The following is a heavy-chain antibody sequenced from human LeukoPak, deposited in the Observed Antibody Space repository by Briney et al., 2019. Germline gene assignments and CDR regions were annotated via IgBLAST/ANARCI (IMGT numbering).Heavy chain of an antibody. CDR1: GFTLSSYV. CDR3: AKSRVFLLTGYSHIIDY. D-gene: IGHD3-9*01. CDR2: IKQDGNEK. Sequence: QAGGALRLSCAASGFTLSSYVMSWVRQAPGRGLEWVANIKQDGNEKYYVDSVKGRFTISRDNSKNTLYLQMTSLRAEDTAVYYCAKSRVFLLTGYSHIIDYWGQGTLVTVSS. V-gene: IGHV3-7*03. J-gene: IGHJ4*02.